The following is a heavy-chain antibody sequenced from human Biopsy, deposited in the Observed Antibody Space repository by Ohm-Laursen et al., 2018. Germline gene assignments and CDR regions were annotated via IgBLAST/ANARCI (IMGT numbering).Heavy chain of an antibody. D-gene: IGHD3-22*01. Sequence: SVKVCCKASGYTFTGYHVHWVRQAPGQGLEWMGWINAKTGDTNYAQKFQGRVTMTRDTSISTAYVDLSSLRSDDTAVYYCTRGGYYYDSLAYYYWFDPWGQGTLVTVSS. CDR1: GYTFTGYH. V-gene: IGHV1-2*02. CDR2: INAKTGDT. CDR3: TRGGYYYDSLAYYYWFDP. J-gene: IGHJ5*02.